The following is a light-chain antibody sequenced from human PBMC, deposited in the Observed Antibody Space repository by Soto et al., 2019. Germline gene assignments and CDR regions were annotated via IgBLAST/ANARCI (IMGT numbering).Light chain of an antibody. CDR2: TND. J-gene: IGLJ2*01. CDR1: SSNIGGNT. V-gene: IGLV1-44*01. CDR3: AAWDDSLKGVV. Sequence: QSVLTQPPSASGTPGQRVTISCSGSSSNIGGNTVNWFQQLPGTAPKLLIYTNDQRPSGVPDRFSGSKSGTSASLAISGLRSADEADYYCAAWDDSLKGVVFGGGTKLTVL.